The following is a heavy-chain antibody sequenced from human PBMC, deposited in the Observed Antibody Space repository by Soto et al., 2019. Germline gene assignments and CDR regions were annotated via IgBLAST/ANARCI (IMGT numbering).Heavy chain of an antibody. CDR1: GFSLSTSGVG. CDR2: IYWDDDR. D-gene: IGHD5-12*01. J-gene: IGHJ4*02. Sequence: QITLKESGPTLVKPTQTLTLTCTFSGFSLSTSGVGVGWIRQPPGKALEWLALIYWDDDRRYSPSLKRRLTITKDTSKNQVVLTMTNMDPVDTATYYCAHSPYSGYAYDFDSWGQGTLVTVSS. CDR3: AHSPYSGYAYDFDS. V-gene: IGHV2-5*02.